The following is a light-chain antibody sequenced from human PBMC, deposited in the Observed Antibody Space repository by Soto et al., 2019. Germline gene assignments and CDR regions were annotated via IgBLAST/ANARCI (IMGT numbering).Light chain of an antibody. CDR2: DVS. Sequence: QSALTQPASVSGSPGQSIAISCIGTSSDVGGYNYVSWYQQYHGKAPKLMIYDVSNRPSGVSNRFSGSKSGNTASLTISGLQAEDEADYYCSSYTSNNTLLFGIGTKVTVL. V-gene: IGLV2-14*03. CDR3: SSYTSNNTLL. J-gene: IGLJ1*01. CDR1: SSDVGGYNY.